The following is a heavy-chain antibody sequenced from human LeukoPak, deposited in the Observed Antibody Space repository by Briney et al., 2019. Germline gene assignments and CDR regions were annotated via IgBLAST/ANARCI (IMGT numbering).Heavy chain of an antibody. CDR2: IIPVFGTA. CDR3: ARENLRIAARTYYFDY. J-gene: IGHJ4*02. V-gene: IGHV1-69*05. Sequence: ASVKVSCKASGGTFSSYAISWVRQAPGQGLEWMGGIIPVFGTANYAQKFQGRVTITTDESTSTAYMELSSLRSEDTAVYYCARENLRIAARTYYFDYWGQGTLVTVSS. D-gene: IGHD6-6*01. CDR1: GGTFSSYA.